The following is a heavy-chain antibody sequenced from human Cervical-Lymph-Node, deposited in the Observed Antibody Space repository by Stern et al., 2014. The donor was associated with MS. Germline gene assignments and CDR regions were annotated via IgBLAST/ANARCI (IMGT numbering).Heavy chain of an antibody. J-gene: IGHJ4*02. CDR3: ARKDMAFDY. Sequence: VQLVQSGAEVKKPGESLKISCKVSGYSFWTFWIGWVRQMPGKGLEWMGSIYPGDSDTRYSPPFQGQVTISVDKSRTTAYLQWSSLKASDTAMYYCARKDMAFDYWGQGTLVTVSS. CDR1: GYSFWTFW. V-gene: IGHV5-51*03. D-gene: IGHD5-24*01. CDR2: IYPGDSDT.